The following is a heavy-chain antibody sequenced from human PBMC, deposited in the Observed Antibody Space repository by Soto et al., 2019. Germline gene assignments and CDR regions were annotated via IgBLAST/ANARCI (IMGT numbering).Heavy chain of an antibody. Sequence: SGGSLRLSCAASGFTFSNAWMNWVRQAPGKGLEWVGRIKSKTDGGTTDYAAPVKGRFTISRDDSKNTLYLQMNSLKTEDTAVYYCTTEKLRAKYYDIFLPPDYYYYYGMDVWGQGTTVTVSS. V-gene: IGHV3-15*07. CDR3: TTEKLRAKYYDIFLPPDYYYYYGMDV. J-gene: IGHJ6*02. CDR1: GFTFSNAW. CDR2: IKSKTDGGTT. D-gene: IGHD3-9*01.